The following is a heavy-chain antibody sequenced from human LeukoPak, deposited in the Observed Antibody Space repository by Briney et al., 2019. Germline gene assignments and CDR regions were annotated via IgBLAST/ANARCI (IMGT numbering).Heavy chain of an antibody. CDR2: IIPIFGTA. V-gene: IGHV1-69*05. D-gene: IGHD2-15*01. CDR1: GGTFSSYA. CDR3: ASGGVGYCSGGSCYSHQYFQH. Sequence: GASVKVSCKASGGTFSSYAISWVRQAPGQGLEWMGGIIPIFGTANYAQKFQGRVTITTDESTSTAYMELSSLRSEDTAVYYCASGGVGYCSGGSCYSHQYFQHWGQGTLVTVSS. J-gene: IGHJ1*01.